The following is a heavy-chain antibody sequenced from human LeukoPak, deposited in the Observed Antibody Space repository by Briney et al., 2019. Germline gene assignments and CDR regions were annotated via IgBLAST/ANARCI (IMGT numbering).Heavy chain of an antibody. CDR1: GFAFDDYG. CDR2: INWNGGSI. D-gene: IGHD5-18*01. J-gene: IGHJ4*02. V-gene: IGHV3-20*04. CDR3: ARADKDGYGFFGFDY. Sequence: PGGSLRLSCAASGFAFDDYGMSWVRQAPGKELEWVSGINWNGGSIGYADSVKGRFTISRDNAKNSLYLQINSLRAEDTALYYCARADKDGYGFFGFDYWGQGTLVTVSS.